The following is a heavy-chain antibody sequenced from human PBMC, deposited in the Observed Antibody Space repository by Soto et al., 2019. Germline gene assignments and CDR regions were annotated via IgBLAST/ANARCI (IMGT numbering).Heavy chain of an antibody. Sequence: QVQLQESGPGLVKPSQTLSLTCTVSGGSISSGGYYWNWIRQHPGKGLEWIGYIYYSGSTYYTPSLKSRVTISVDTSKNHFSLKLSSVTAADTAVYYCARHHGRNSGIDYWGQGTLVTVSS. CDR3: ARHHGRNSGIDY. CDR2: IYYSGST. CDR1: GGSISSGGYY. D-gene: IGHD3-10*01. J-gene: IGHJ4*02. V-gene: IGHV4-31*03.